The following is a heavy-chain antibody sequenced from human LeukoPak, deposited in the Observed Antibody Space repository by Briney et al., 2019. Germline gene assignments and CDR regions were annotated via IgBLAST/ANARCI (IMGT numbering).Heavy chain of an antibody. D-gene: IGHD2-15*01. CDR2: ISGNGGSA. V-gene: IGHV3-23*01. CDR3: AKIPRGGYMDV. Sequence: GGSLRLSCAASGFTFSSYAMSRVRQAPGKGLEWVSIISGNGGSAYYADSVKGRFTISRDNSKNTLYLQMNSLRAEDTAVYYCAKIPRGGYMDVWGKGTTVIVSS. CDR1: GFTFSSYA. J-gene: IGHJ6*03.